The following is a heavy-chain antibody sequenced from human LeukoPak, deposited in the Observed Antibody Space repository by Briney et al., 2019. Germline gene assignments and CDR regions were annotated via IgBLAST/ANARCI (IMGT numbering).Heavy chain of an antibody. CDR2: ISGTGGST. Sequence: GGSLRLSCAASGFTFSSYGMSWVRQAPGKGLEWVSLISGTGGSTYYADSVKGRFTISRDNSKNTLYLQMNSLRAEDTAVYYCARDYGGSSPFDYWGQGTLVTVSS. V-gene: IGHV3-23*01. CDR1: GFTFSSYG. J-gene: IGHJ4*02. CDR3: ARDYGGSSPFDY. D-gene: IGHD4-23*01.